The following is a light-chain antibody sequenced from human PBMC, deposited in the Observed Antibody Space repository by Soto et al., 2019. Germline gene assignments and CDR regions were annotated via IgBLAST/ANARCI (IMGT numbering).Light chain of an antibody. CDR2: AAS. CDR1: QTISNY. CDR3: QQTYSSPET. V-gene: IGKV1-39*01. J-gene: IGKJ1*01. Sequence: DIQMTQSPSYLSASVGDRVTVTCRASQTISNYLNWYQHKPGKAPNLLIYAASTLHSGVPSRFSGSGSGTHFTLTINSLRPEDFATYYCQQTYSSPETFAQGTKVEI.